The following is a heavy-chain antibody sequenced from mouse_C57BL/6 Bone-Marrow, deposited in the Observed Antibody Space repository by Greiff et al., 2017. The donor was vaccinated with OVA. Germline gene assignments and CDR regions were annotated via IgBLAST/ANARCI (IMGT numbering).Heavy chain of an antibody. D-gene: IGHD2-1*01. CDR1: GYTFTSYT. V-gene: IGHV1-4*01. CDR3: ARLGNSPDY. J-gene: IGHJ2*01. CDR2: LNPSSGYT. Sequence: VQLQQSGAELARPGASVKMSCKASGYTFTSYTMHWVKQRPGQGLEWIGYLNPSSGYTKSNQKFKDKATLTADKSSSTAYMQLSILTSEDSAVYYCARLGNSPDYWGQGTTLTVSS.